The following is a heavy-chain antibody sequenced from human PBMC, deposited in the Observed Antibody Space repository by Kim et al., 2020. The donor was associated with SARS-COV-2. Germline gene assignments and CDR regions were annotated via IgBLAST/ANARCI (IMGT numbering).Heavy chain of an antibody. CDR3: ARGYDILTAKRAALFDY. CDR2: INTNTGNP. D-gene: IGHD3-9*01. CDR1: GYTFTSYA. V-gene: IGHV7-4-1*02. J-gene: IGHJ4*02. Sequence: ASVKVSCKASGYTFTSYAMNWVRQAPGQGLEWMGWINTNTGNPTYAQGFTGRFVFSLDTSVTTAYLQISSLKAEDTAVYYCARGYDILTAKRAALFDYWGQGTLVTVSS.